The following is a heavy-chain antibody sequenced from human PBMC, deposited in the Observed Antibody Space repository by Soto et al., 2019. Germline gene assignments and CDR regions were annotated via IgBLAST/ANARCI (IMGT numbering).Heavy chain of an antibody. CDR2: MNPINGAT. CDR3: GRGPSPRAPAGGTPYYYAMDV. Sequence: ASVKVSCKASGYDFTAYDINWVRQASGQGLERMGWMNPINGATDSARRFQGRVSMTRNTATATAYLELTSLRSDDSAVYFCGRGPSPRAPAGGTPYYYAMDVWGQGTTVTVSS. D-gene: IGHD2-2*01. J-gene: IGHJ6*02. V-gene: IGHV1-8*02. CDR1: GYDFTAYD.